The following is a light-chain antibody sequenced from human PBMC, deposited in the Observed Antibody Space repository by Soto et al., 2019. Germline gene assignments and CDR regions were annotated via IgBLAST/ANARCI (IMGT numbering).Light chain of an antibody. V-gene: IGKV3-15*01. CDR1: QSVGSN. J-gene: IGKJ5*01. CDR2: DAT. Sequence: VMTQSPLSLPVTLGQPATLSCRASQSVGSNLAWYHQRPGQAPRLLIHDATTRATGIPARFSGSGSGTEFTLTISSLQSEDFAVYYCQQYHDWPLTFGQGTRLEI. CDR3: QQYHDWPLT.